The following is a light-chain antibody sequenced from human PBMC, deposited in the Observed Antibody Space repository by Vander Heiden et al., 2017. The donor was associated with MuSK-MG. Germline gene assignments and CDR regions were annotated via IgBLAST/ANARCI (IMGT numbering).Light chain of an antibody. CDR3: QSYDSSLHVV. CDR2: GNS. J-gene: IGLJ2*01. V-gene: IGLV1-40*01. Sequence: QSVLTQPHSVSGAPGQRVTISCTGSSSNIGAGYDVHWYQQLPGTAPKLLIYGNSNRPSGVPDRFSGSKSGTSASLAITGLQAEDEADYYCQSYDSSLHVVFGGGTKLTVL. CDR1: SSNIGAGYD.